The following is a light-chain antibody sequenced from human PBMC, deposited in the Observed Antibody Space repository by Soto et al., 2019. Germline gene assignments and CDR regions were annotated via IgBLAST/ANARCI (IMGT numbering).Light chain of an antibody. CDR3: QQRNNWPRSFT. V-gene: IGKV3-11*01. CDR2: DTS. J-gene: IGKJ3*01. Sequence: EIVLTQSAATLSLYPGERATLSCRASQSVSSYLAWYQQKPGQAPRLLIYDTSKRATGIPARFSGSGSGTDFTLTISSLELEDFEFYYYQQRNNWPRSFTFGPGTKVDIK. CDR1: QSVSSY.